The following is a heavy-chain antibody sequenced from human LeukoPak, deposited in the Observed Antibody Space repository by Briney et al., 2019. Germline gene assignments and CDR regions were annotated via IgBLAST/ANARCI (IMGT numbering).Heavy chain of an antibody. Sequence: ASVKVSCKASGYTFTGYYMHWVRQAPGQGLEWMGWINPNSGGTNYAQKFQGWVTMTRDTSISTAYMELSRLSSDDTAVYYCARCSRLFYNLDIVATLFDYWGQGTLVTVSS. D-gene: IGHD5-12*01. CDR2: INPNSGGT. J-gene: IGHJ4*02. CDR1: GYTFTGYY. V-gene: IGHV1-2*04. CDR3: ARCSRLFYNLDIVATLFDY.